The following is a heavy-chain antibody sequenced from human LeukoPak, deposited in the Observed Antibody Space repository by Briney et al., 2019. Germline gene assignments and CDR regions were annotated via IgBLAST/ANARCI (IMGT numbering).Heavy chain of an antibody. CDR3: ARELDFWSGSSP. J-gene: IGHJ5*02. D-gene: IGHD3-3*01. CDR1: GGSISSGSYY. V-gene: IGHV4-61*02. CDR2: IYTSGST. Sequence: SETLSLTCTVSGGSISSGSYYWSWIRQPAGKGLEWIGRIYTSGSTNYNPSLKSRVTISVDTSKNQFSLKLSSVTAADTAVYYSARELDFWSGSSPWGQGTLVTVSS.